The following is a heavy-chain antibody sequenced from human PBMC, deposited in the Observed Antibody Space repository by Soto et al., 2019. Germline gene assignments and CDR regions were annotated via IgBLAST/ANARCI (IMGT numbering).Heavy chain of an antibody. D-gene: IGHD3-3*01. J-gene: IGHJ4*02. V-gene: IGHV3-7*03. Sequence: VGSLRLSCAASGFTFSSYWMSCVRQSPGKWLEWVANIKQDGSEKYYVDSVKGRFTISRDNAKNSLYLQMNSLRAEDTAVYYCARLGGDNELRFLEWLLWDYWGQGILVTVSS. CDR1: GFTFSSYW. CDR3: ARLGGDNELRFLEWLLWDY. CDR2: IKQDGSEK.